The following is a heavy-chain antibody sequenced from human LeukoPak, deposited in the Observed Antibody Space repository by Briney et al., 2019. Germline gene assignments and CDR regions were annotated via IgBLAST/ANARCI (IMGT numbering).Heavy chain of an antibody. CDR3: ARDRARCYY. J-gene: IGHJ4*02. V-gene: IGHV3-7*01. Sequence: GGYLRLSCAASGFTFSSYWMSWVRQAPGKGLEWVATIKEDGSEKYYVDSVRGRFTISRDNAKNSLYLQMNSLRAEDTAVDYCARDRARCYYWGQGTLVTVSS. CDR2: IKEDGSEK. CDR1: GFTFSSYW.